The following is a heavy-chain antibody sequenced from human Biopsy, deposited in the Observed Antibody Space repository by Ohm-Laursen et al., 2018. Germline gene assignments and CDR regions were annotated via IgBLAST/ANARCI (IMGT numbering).Heavy chain of an antibody. CDR1: GYSVTNDYY. Sequence: SQTLSLTCAVSGYSVTNDYYWGWIRQPPGKGLEWIGNIYYDGITYYNPSLKSRVAMSVDTSKNQFSLRLTSVTAADTAVYYRARVAGGYAHYYGMDVWGQGTTVIVSS. J-gene: IGHJ6*02. V-gene: IGHV4-38-2*01. CDR3: ARVAGGYAHYYGMDV. D-gene: IGHD5-12*01. CDR2: IYYDGIT.